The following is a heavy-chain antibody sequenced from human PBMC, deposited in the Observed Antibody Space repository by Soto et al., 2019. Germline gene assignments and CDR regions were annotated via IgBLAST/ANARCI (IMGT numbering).Heavy chain of an antibody. V-gene: IGHV1-18*01. CDR1: VYTFTNYG. D-gene: IGHD1-26*01. J-gene: IGHJ4*02. CDR2: ISADNGNT. CDR3: ARDRGSYALDY. Sequence: QVQLVQSGAEVNKPGASVKVSCKASVYTFTNYGISWVRQAPGQGLEWMGWISADNGNTNYAQKLQDRVTMTTDTSTSTAYMELRTLRSDDKAVYYCARDRGSYALDYWGQGTLVTVSS.